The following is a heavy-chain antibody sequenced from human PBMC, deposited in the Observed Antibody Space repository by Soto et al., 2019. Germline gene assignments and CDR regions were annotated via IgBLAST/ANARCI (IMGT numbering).Heavy chain of an antibody. V-gene: IGHV4-34*01. J-gene: IGHJ4*02. D-gene: IGHD4-17*01. CDR2: INHSGST. CDR1: GGSFSGYY. Sequence: PSETLSLTCAVYGGSFSGYYWSWIRQPPGKGLEWIGEINHSGSTNYNPSLRSRDTISVDTSKSQFSLNLRSVTAADTAVFYCARHPDYGPFDYWGQGILVTV. CDR3: ARHPDYGPFDY.